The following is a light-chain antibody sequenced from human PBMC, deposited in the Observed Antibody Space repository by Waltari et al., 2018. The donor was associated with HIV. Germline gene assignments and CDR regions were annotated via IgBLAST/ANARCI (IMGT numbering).Light chain of an antibody. CDR2: GAS. J-gene: IGKJ2*01. V-gene: IGKV3-15*01. CDR1: QSVSTN. CDR3: QQYNNWPPNT. Sequence: VMTQSPATLSVSPGERATLSCRASQSVSTNLAWYQQKPGQAPRLLIYGASTRATGLPARFSGSGSGTEFILTISSLQSEDSAVYYCQQYNNWPPNTFGQGTKLEIK.